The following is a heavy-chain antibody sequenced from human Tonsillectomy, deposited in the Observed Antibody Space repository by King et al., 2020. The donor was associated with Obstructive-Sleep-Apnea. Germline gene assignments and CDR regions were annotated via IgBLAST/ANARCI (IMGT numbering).Heavy chain of an antibody. V-gene: IGHV3-33*06. D-gene: IGHD5-18*01. Sequence: VQLVESGGGVVQPGRSLRLSCAASVFTFSSYGMHWVRQAPGKGLEWVAVIWYYGSNKYYADSVKSRFTISRGNSKNTLYLQMNSLRAEDTAVYYCAKDVGAGGYIYVSFQSSGSCDYWGQGTLFTVSS. CDR2: IWYYGSNK. CDR1: VFTFSSYG. J-gene: IGHJ4*02. CDR3: AKDVGAGGYIYVSFQSSGSCDY.